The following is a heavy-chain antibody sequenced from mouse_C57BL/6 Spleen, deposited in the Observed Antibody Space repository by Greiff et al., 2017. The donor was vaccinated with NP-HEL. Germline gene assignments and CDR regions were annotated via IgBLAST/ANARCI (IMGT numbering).Heavy chain of an antibody. CDR3: TRVGAYWYFDV. CDR1: GYTFTDYE. CDR2: IDPETGST. Sequence: VQLQQSGAELVRPGASVTLSCKASGYTFTDYEMHWVKQTPVHGLEWIGAIDPETGSTAYNQKFKGKAILTADKSSSTAYMELRSLTSEDSAVYYCTRVGAYWYFDVWGTGTTVTVSS. J-gene: IGHJ1*03. V-gene: IGHV1-15*01.